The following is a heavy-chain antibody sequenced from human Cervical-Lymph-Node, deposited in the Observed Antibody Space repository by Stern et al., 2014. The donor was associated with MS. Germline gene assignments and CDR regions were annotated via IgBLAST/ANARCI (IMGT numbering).Heavy chain of an antibody. D-gene: IGHD3-22*01. J-gene: IGHJ6*02. CDR3: AKQYFDSSGYSYYYGMDV. CDR2: ISGSGRRI. CDR1: GFTFNKYA. V-gene: IGHV3-23*04. Sequence: VQLVESGGDLVQPGGSLRLSCAASGFTFNKYAMNWVRQAPGKGLEWVSNISGSGRRIYYADSVKGRFTISRDKSENTLYLQMHSLRAEDTAIYYCAKQYFDSSGYSYYYGMDVWGQGTTVTVS.